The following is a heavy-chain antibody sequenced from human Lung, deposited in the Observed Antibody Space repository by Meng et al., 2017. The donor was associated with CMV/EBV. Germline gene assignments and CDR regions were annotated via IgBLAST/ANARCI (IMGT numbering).Heavy chain of an antibody. CDR1: GITFDDYA. J-gene: IGHJ6*02. Sequence: ESXKIXXAPSGITFDDYAMHWVRQAPGKGLECVSVINSGGSTDYIDSEKGRFTISRDNSKNTVYLQMNSHRPEETAVYYSARDMYWNQAYHGMDVWGQGTXVTVSS. D-gene: IGHD2-8*02. CDR3: ARDMYWNQAYHGMDV. V-gene: IGHV3-66*02. CDR2: INSGGST.